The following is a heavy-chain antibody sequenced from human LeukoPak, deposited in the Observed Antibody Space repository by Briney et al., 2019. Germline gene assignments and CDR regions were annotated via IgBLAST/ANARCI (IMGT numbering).Heavy chain of an antibody. CDR1: GLTVSSNC. Sequence: GGSLRLSCAASGLTVSSNCMSWVRQAPGKGLEWVSFIYSGGNTYYTDSVKGRFTISRDNSKNTVHLQINSLRAEDTAMYYCARRAGDYSHPYDYWGQGTLVTVSS. V-gene: IGHV3-53*01. D-gene: IGHD3-22*01. CDR2: IYSGGNT. CDR3: ARRAGDYSHPYDY. J-gene: IGHJ4*02.